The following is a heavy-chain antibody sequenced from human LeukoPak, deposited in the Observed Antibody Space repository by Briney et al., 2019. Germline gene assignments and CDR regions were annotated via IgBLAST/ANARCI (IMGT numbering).Heavy chain of an antibody. CDR2: INPNSGGT. V-gene: IGHV1-2*06. CDR3: ARGYCSGGSCFLYDY. CDR1: GYTFTGYY. J-gene: IGHJ4*02. D-gene: IGHD2-15*01. Sequence: ASVKVSCKASGYTFTGYYMHWVRQAPGQGLEWMGRINPNSGGTNYAQKFQGRVTMTRDTSISTAYMELSRLRSDDTAVYYCARGYCSGGSCFLYDYWGQGTLVTVSS.